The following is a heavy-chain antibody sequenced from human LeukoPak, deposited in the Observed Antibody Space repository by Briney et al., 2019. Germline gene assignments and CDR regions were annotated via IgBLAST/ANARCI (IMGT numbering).Heavy chain of an antibody. CDR2: IYYSGST. CDR3: ARSYLYNWFDP. J-gene: IGHJ5*02. V-gene: IGHV4-39*01. Sequence: PSETLSLTCTVSGGSISSSSYYWGWIRQPPGKGLEWIGSIYYSGSTYYNPSLKSRVIISVDTSKNQFSLKLSSVTAADTAVYYCARSYLYNWFDPWGQGTLVTVSS. CDR1: GGSISSSSYY.